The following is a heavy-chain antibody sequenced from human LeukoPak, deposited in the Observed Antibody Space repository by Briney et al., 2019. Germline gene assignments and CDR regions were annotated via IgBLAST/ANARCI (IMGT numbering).Heavy chain of an antibody. CDR3: AREGDYGDYSKSFYYMDV. V-gene: IGHV4-4*07. J-gene: IGHJ6*03. CDR1: GGYIGSYY. CDR2: IHTTENT. Sequence: PSETLSLTCTVSGGYIGSYYWSWLRQPAGKGLEWIGRIHTTENTDYNPSLKSRVTMSVDMSTSQVSLTLTSVTAADTAVYYCAREGDYGDYSKSFYYMDVWGKGTTVTVSS. D-gene: IGHD4-17*01.